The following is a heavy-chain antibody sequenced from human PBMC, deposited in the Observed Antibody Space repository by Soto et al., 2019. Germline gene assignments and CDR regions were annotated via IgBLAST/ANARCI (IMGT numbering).Heavy chain of an antibody. CDR2: IMPIFGTP. V-gene: IGHV1-69*13. Sequence: ASVKVSCKASGGTVSSFTISWVRQAPGQGLEWMGGIMPIFGTPNYAQKFQGRVTITADESTSTAYMDLSNLRSEDTAVYYCARAQTTVTTEGFYYSYGMDVWGRGTTVTVSS. D-gene: IGHD4-17*01. CDR3: ARAQTTVTTEGFYYSYGMDV. J-gene: IGHJ6*02. CDR1: GGTVSSFT.